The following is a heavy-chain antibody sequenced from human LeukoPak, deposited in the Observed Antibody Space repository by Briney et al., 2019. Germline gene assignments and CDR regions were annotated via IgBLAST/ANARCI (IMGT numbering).Heavy chain of an antibody. J-gene: IGHJ4*02. CDR1: GGSISSNGCY. CDR3: ARTRYYYGSRSYGAPYYFDY. V-gene: IGHV4-39*01. Sequence: SETLSLTCTVSGGSISSNGCYWGWIRQPPGKGLEWIGSIYYSGSTYYNPSLKNRLTISVDTSKNQFSLKLSSVTAADTAVYYCARTRYYYGSRSYGAPYYFDYWGQGTPVTVSS. D-gene: IGHD3-10*01. CDR2: IYYSGST.